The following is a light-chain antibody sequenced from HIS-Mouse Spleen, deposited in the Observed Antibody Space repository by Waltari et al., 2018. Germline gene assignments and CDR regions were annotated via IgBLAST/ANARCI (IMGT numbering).Light chain of an antibody. V-gene: IGLV2-11*01. Sequence: QSALTQPRSVSGSPGQSVTISCTGTSSDVGGYNYVSWYQQHPGKAPKLMIYDVSKRPSGFPDRFPGSKSGNTASLTISGLQAEDEADYYCCSYAGSYSYVFGTGTKVTVL. CDR2: DVS. CDR1: SSDVGGYNY. CDR3: CSYAGSYSYV. J-gene: IGLJ1*01.